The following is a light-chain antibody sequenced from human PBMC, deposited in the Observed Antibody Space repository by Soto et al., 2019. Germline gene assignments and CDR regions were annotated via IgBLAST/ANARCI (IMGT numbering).Light chain of an antibody. V-gene: IGKV3-15*01. CDR3: QQYNTGPLT. J-gene: IGKJ4*01. CDR2: GAS. CDR1: QGVTTN. Sequence: EIVMTQSPATLSVSPGERATLSCRASQGVTTNLAWYQQKPGQAPRLLIYGASTRATGIPARFSGSGSGTEFTLTISSLQSEDFAVYYCQQYNTGPLTVGGGTKVEIK.